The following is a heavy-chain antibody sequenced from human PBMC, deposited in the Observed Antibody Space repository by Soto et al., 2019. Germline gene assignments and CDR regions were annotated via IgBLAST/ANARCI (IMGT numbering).Heavy chain of an antibody. D-gene: IGHD3-22*01. Sequence: GGSLRLSCAASGFTFSSYAMSWVRQAPGKGLEWVSAISGSGGSTYYADSVKGRFTISRDNSKNTLYLQMNSLRAEDTAVYYCAKDTYYYDSSGYYQDFDYWGQGTLVTVSS. CDR1: GFTFSSYA. J-gene: IGHJ4*02. V-gene: IGHV3-23*01. CDR3: AKDTYYYDSSGYYQDFDY. CDR2: ISGSGGST.